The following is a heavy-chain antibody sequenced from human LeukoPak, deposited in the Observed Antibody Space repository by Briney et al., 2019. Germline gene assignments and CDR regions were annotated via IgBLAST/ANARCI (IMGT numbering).Heavy chain of an antibody. Sequence: GGSLRLSCAASGFTFSSYAMHWVRQAPGKGLEWVAVISYDGSNKYYADSVKGRFTISRDNAKNSLFLQINSLRAEDTAVYYCARFVVDYYFYYYMDVWGKGTTVTVSS. V-gene: IGHV3-30*07. CDR3: ARFVVDYYFYYYMDV. CDR2: ISYDGSNK. J-gene: IGHJ6*03. CDR1: GFTFSSYA. D-gene: IGHD2-15*01.